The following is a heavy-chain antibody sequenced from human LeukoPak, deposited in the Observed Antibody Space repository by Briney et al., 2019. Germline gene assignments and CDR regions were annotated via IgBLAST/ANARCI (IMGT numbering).Heavy chain of an antibody. D-gene: IGHD1-26*01. J-gene: IGHJ4*02. Sequence: GGSLRLSCVASGFTFRTYWLTWVRQAPGKGLEWVANINQDGSEKSYVDSVKGRFTISRDNAKSSLYLQMNSLSAEDTAVYYCARVSGSPRPLDYWGQGTLVTVSS. V-gene: IGHV3-7*01. CDR3: ARVSGSPRPLDY. CDR1: GFTFRTYW. CDR2: INQDGSEK.